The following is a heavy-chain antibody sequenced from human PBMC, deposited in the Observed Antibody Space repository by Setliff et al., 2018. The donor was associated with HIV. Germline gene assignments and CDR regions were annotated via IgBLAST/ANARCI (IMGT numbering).Heavy chain of an antibody. Sequence: SETLSLTCAVSGYSISSGYYWGWIRQPPGKGLEWIGSIYHSRSTYYNPSLKSRVTISVDTSKNQFSLKLSSVTAADTAVYYCARMYSGYDWSPAGARTRYFDYWGQGTLVTVSS. CDR1: GYSISSGYY. J-gene: IGHJ4*02. D-gene: IGHD5-12*01. CDR2: IYHSRST. CDR3: ARMYSGYDWSPAGARTRYFDY. V-gene: IGHV4-38-2*01.